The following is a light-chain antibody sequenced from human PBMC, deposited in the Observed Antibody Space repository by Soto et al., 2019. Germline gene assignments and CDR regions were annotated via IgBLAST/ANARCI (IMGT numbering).Light chain of an antibody. CDR2: DVT. J-gene: IGLJ1*01. CDR1: SSDVGGYNY. Sequence: QSALTQPRQVSGSPGHSSTIPGPGTSSDVGGYNYVSWYQHHPGKAPKLMIYDVTKGPSGVPDRFSGSKSGNTASLTISGLQAEDEADYYCCSYAGGYYVFGSGTKLTVL. V-gene: IGLV2-11*01. CDR3: CSYAGGYYV.